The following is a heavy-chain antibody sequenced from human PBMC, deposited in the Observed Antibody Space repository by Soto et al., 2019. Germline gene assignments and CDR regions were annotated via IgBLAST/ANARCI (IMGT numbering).Heavy chain of an antibody. CDR2: IYHSGST. CDR3: ARDAPGYRYYYYGMDV. J-gene: IGHJ6*02. D-gene: IGHD5-18*01. CDR1: GYSISTGFN. V-gene: IGHV4-38-2*02. Sequence: SETLSLTCAVSGYSISTGFNWGWIRQPPGKGLEWIGSIYHSGSTYYNLSLKSRVTISVDTSKNQFSLKLSSVTAADTAVYYCARDAPGYRYYYYGMDVWGQGTTVTVSS.